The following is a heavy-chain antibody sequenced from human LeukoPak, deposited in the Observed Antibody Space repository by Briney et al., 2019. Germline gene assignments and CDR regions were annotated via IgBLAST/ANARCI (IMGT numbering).Heavy chain of an antibody. D-gene: IGHD2-2*01. CDR2: INHSGST. CDR1: GGSFSGYS. Sequence: SETLSLTCAVNGGSFSGYSWSWIRQPPGKGLEWIGEINHSGSTKYNPSLKSRVTISVDTSKEQLSLELSSMTAADTAVYYCARGYCSSTSCYGAAFDIWGQGTMVTLSS. V-gene: IGHV4-34*01. CDR3: ARGYCSSTSCYGAAFDI. J-gene: IGHJ3*02.